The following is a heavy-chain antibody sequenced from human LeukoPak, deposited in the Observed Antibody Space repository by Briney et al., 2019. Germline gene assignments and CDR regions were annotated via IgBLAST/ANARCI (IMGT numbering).Heavy chain of an antibody. V-gene: IGHV3-48*02. Sequence: GSLRLSCAASGFTFSSYWMSWVRQAPGKGLEWVSYISSSSSTIYYADSVKGRFTISRDNAKNSLYLQMDSLRDEDTAVYYCAREGRYWNDLGNKNYNYYGMDVWGQGTTVTVSS. CDR1: GFTFSSYW. CDR3: AREGRYWNDLGNKNYNYYGMDV. J-gene: IGHJ6*02. D-gene: IGHD1-1*01. CDR2: ISSSSSTI.